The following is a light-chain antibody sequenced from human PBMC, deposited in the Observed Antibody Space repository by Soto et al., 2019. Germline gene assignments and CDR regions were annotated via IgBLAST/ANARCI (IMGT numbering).Light chain of an antibody. CDR1: KNDIGVYDF. CDR3: GTWDSSLSAYV. J-gene: IGLJ1*01. CDR2: DKD. V-gene: IGLV1-51*01. Sequence: QSVLTQPPSASGSPGQSVTISCTGTKNDIGVYDFVSWYHQLPGTAPKLLIYDKDQRPSGIPDRFSGSKSGTSATLGITGLQTGDEADYYCGTWDSSLSAYVFGTGTKVTVL.